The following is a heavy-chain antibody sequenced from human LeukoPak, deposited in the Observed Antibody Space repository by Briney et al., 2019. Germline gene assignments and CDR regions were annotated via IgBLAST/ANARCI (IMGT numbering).Heavy chain of an antibody. CDR3: ARMTPDSPSFDY. CDR1: GFSLSTPEMC. CDR2: IDWDDDK. D-gene: IGHD2-15*01. J-gene: IGHJ4*02. V-gene: IGHV2-70*17. Sequence: SGPALVKPTQTLTLTYTFSGFSLSTPEMCVTWIRQPPGKALEWLARIDWDDDKFYSPSLRTRLTISRDTPKNQVVLKMTNMDPVDTGTYYCARMTPDSPSFDYWGQGALITVSS.